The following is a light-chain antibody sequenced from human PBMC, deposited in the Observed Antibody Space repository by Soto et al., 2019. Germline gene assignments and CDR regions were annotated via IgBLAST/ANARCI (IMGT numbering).Light chain of an antibody. CDR1: QGISRW. CDR2: AAS. Sequence: DIQMTQSPSSVSASLGDRVTITCRASQGISRWLAWYQKKPGRAPKLLIYAASSLQSGVPVRFSGSGSGTDFTLSISSLEPEDVATYYCQQLDSFPLTFGQGTRLEIK. CDR3: QQLDSFPLT. V-gene: IGKV1-12*01. J-gene: IGKJ5*01.